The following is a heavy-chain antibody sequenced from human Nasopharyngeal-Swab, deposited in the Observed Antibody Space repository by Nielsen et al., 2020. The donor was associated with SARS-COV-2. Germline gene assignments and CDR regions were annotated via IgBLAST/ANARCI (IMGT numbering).Heavy chain of an antibody. CDR2: IIPIFGTA. CDR1: GGTFSSYA. D-gene: IGHD3-10*01. J-gene: IGHJ4*02. CDR3: ARALWFGELPSY. Sequence: SVKVSCKASGGTFSSYAISWVRQAPGQGLEWMGGIIPIFGTANYAQKFQGRVTITADESTSTAYMELSSLRSEDTAVYYCARALWFGELPSYWGQGTLVTVSS. V-gene: IGHV1-69*13.